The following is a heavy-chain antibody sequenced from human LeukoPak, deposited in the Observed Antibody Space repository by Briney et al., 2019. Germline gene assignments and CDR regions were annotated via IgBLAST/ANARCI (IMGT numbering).Heavy chain of an antibody. CDR3: ASDELGYFSASYFNRFDN. Sequence: GGSPRLSCAASGFTFSSYGMHWVRQAPGKGLEWVAITSYDGTNKEYADSVKGRFIISRDNSKNTLYLQMKSLRAEDTAVYYCASDELGYFSASYFNRFDNWGQGTLVTVSS. J-gene: IGHJ5*02. D-gene: IGHD3-10*01. V-gene: IGHV3-30*03. CDR2: TSYDGTNK. CDR1: GFTFSSYG.